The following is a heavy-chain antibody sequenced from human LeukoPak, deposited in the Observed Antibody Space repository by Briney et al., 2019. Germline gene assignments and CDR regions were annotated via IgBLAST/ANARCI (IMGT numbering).Heavy chain of an antibody. CDR3: ASDQGITMVRGVQYYFDY. D-gene: IGHD3-10*01. J-gene: IGHJ4*02. CDR1: GYTFTDYY. Sequence: ASVKVSCKASGYTFTDYYMQWVRQAPGQGLEWMGWIDPNSGGTKYAQKFQGRVTMTRDTSISTAYMELSRLRSDDTAVYYCASDQGITMVRGVQYYFDYWGQGTLVTVSS. V-gene: IGHV1-2*02. CDR2: IDPNSGGT.